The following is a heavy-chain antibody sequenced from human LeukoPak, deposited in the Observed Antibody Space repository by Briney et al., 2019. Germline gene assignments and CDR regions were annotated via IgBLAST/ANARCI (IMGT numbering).Heavy chain of an antibody. CDR2: ISWNSGSI. D-gene: IGHD4-17*01. CDR1: GFTFDDYA. J-gene: IGHJ4*02. Sequence: GGSLRLSCAASGFTFDDYAMHWVRQAPGKGLEWVSGISWNSGSIGYADSVKGRFTISRDNAKNSLYLQMNSLRAEDTALYYCARDPPRGDYYFDYWGQGTLVTVSS. V-gene: IGHV3-9*01. CDR3: ARDPPRGDYYFDY.